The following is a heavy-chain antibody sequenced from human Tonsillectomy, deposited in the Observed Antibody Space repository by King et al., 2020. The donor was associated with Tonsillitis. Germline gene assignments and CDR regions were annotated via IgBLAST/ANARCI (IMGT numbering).Heavy chain of an antibody. CDR3: ARDYWSHSSSWYAY. J-gene: IGHJ4*02. D-gene: IGHD6-13*01. Sequence: QLQESGPGLVKPSETLSFTCTVSGGSISSYYWSWIRQPPGKGLEWIGYIYYSGSTNYNPSLKSRVTISVDTSKNQFSLKLTSVTAADTAVYYCARDYWSHSSSWYAYWGQGTLVTVSS. CDR2: IYYSGST. CDR1: GGSISSYY. V-gene: IGHV4-59*01.